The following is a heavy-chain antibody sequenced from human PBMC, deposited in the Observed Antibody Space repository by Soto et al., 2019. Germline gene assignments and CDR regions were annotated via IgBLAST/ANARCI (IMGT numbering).Heavy chain of an antibody. CDR1: GDSISSYY. Sequence: PSETLSLTCTVSGDSISSYYWSWIRQPPGTGLEWIGEINHSGSTNYNPSLKSRVTISVDTSKNQFSLKLTSVTAADTAVYYCARLNGYCISTNCHGYYGMDVWGQGTTVTVSS. CDR3: ARLNGYCISTNCHGYYGMDV. D-gene: IGHD2-2*03. J-gene: IGHJ6*02. CDR2: INHSGST. V-gene: IGHV4-34*01.